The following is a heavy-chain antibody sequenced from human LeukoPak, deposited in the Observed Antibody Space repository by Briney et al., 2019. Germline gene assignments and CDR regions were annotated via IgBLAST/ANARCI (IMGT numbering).Heavy chain of an antibody. CDR2: INPNSGGT. Sequence: GSVKVSCKASGYTFTSYGISWVRQAPGQGLEWMGWINPNSGGTNYAQKFQGRVTMTRDTSISTAYMELRSLRSDDTAVYYCARGPYYDFWSGYYGVGYYYYMDVWGKGTTVTVSS. D-gene: IGHD3-3*01. V-gene: IGHV1-2*02. J-gene: IGHJ6*03. CDR3: ARGPYYDFWSGYYGVGYYYYMDV. CDR1: GYTFTSYG.